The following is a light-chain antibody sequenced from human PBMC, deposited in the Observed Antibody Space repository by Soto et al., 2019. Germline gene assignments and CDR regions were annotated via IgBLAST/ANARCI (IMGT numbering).Light chain of an antibody. CDR1: SSNIGSNT. J-gene: IGLJ2*01. V-gene: IGLV1-44*01. Sequence: QSLLTQPPSASGTPGHRVTISCSGGSSNIGSNTVNWYQPLPGAAPKLLIYGNEQRPSGVPDRFSGSKSGTSVFLAISGLQSEDEADYYCTAWDDSLRALLFGGGTQLTVL. CDR3: TAWDDSLRALL. CDR2: GNE.